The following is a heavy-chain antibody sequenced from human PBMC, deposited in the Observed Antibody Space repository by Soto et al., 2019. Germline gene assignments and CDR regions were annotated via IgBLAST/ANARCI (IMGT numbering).Heavy chain of an antibody. CDR1: GGSISSYY. J-gene: IGHJ5*02. Sequence: SETLSLTCTVSGGSISSYYWSWIRQPPGKGLEWIGYIYYSGSTNYNPSLKSRVTISVDTSKNQFSLKLSSVTAADTAVYYCAREIAALEYNWSDPSGQGTLGTGSS. V-gene: IGHV4-59*01. CDR3: AREIAALEYNWSDP. D-gene: IGHD6-13*01. CDR2: IYYSGST.